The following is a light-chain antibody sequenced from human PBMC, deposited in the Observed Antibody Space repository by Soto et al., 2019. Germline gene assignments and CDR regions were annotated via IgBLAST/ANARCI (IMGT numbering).Light chain of an antibody. J-gene: IGLJ1*01. CDR1: SSDVGAYNY. V-gene: IGLV2-14*03. Sequence: QSVLTQPASVSGSPGQSITISCTGSSSDVGAYNYVSWYQQHPGKAPKLMICDVSNRPSGVSNRFSGSKSGNTASLTISGLQAEDEADYYCSSFTSSTTYVFGTGTKLTVL. CDR3: SSFTSSTTYV. CDR2: DVS.